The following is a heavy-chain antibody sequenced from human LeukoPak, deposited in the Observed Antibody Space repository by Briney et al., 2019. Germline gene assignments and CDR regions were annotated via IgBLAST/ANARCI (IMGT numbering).Heavy chain of an antibody. CDR1: GFTFSSYS. J-gene: IGHJ4*02. V-gene: IGHV3-48*04. D-gene: IGHD4-17*01. CDR2: ITSSSSTI. CDR3: ARVTVTDPFDY. Sequence: GGSLRLSCAASGFTFSSYSMNWVRQAPGKGLEWVSYITSSSSTIYYADSVKGRFTISRDNAKNSLYLQMNSLRAEDTAVYYCARVTVTDPFDYWGQGTLVTVSS.